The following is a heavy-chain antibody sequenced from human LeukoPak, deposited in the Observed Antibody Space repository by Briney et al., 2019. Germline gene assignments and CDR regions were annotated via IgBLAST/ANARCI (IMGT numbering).Heavy chain of an antibody. CDR2: IYYSGST. J-gene: IGHJ6*02. CDR1: GGSISSSSYY. CDR3: ARYSRNYYYYGMDV. Sequence: SETLSLTCTVSGGSISSSSYYWGWIRQPPGKGLEWIGSIYYSGSTYYNPSLKSRVTISVDTSKNQFSLKLSSVTAADTAVYYCARYSRNYYYYGMDVWGQGTTVTVSS. D-gene: IGHD2-15*01. V-gene: IGHV4-39*07.